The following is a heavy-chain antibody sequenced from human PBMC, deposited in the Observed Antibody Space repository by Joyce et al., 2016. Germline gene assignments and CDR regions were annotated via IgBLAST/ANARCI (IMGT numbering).Heavy chain of an antibody. J-gene: IGHJ4*02. CDR1: GFASTNTY. Sequence: EVQLVESGGDLVRPGGSLRLSCAASGFASTNTYINWVRQAPGKGLEWVSIIYSDGRTYYADSVEVRFTLSRHNAKNILYLQMNSLRAEDTAIYYCARDSGGYFDLWGQGTLVTVSA. CDR2: IYSDGRT. D-gene: IGHD2-8*02. V-gene: IGHV3-53*04. CDR3: ARDSGGYFDL.